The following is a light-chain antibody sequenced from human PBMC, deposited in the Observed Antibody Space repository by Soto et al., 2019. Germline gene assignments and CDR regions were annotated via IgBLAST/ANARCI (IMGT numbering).Light chain of an antibody. V-gene: IGKV4-1*01. CDR3: QQYYSTPVT. CDR2: WAS. CDR1: QSVLYSSNNKNY. J-gene: IGKJ3*01. Sequence: DIVMTQSPDSLAVSLGERATINCKSSQSVLYSSNNKNYLAWYQQKPGQPPKLLIYWASTRESGVPDRFSGSGSGTDFTLTISRPQAEVVPVYYCQQYYSTPVTFGPGTKVDIK.